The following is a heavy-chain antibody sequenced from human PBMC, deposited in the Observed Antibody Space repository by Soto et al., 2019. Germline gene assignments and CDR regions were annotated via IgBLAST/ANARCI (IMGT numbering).Heavy chain of an antibody. Sequence: SVKVSCKASGGTFSSYAISWVRQAPGQGLEWMGGIIPIFGTANYAQKFQGRVTITADESTSTAYMELSSLRSEDTAVYYCARDLKMIVGAPYGMDVWGQGTTVTVSS. CDR1: GGTFSSYA. CDR2: IIPIFGTA. J-gene: IGHJ6*02. CDR3: ARDLKMIVGAPYGMDV. D-gene: IGHD1-26*01. V-gene: IGHV1-69*13.